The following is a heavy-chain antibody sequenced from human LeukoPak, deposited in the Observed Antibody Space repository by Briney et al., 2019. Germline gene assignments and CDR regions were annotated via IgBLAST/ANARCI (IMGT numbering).Heavy chain of an antibody. D-gene: IGHD3-10*01. Sequence: SETLSLTCTVSGGSISSYYWSWIRQPPGKGPEWIGYIYYSGSTNYNPSLKSRVTISVDTSKNQFSLKLSSVTAADTAVYYCASYGSGSYYKQFDYWGQGTLVTVSS. J-gene: IGHJ4*02. CDR1: GGSISSYY. CDR2: IYYSGST. V-gene: IGHV4-59*08. CDR3: ASYGSGSYYKQFDY.